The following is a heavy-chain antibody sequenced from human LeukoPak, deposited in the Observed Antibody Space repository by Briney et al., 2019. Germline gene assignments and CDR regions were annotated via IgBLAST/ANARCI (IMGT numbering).Heavy chain of an antibody. Sequence: SETLSLTCTVSGGSISSYYWSWIRQPAGKGLEWTGRIYTSGSTNYNPSLKSRVTMSVDTSKNQFSLKLSSVTAADTAVYYCARDNGVGWELLDYYYGMDVWGQGTTVTVSS. CDR2: IYTSGST. CDR3: ARDNGVGWELLDYYYGMDV. CDR1: GGSISSYY. D-gene: IGHD1-26*01. J-gene: IGHJ6*02. V-gene: IGHV4-4*07.